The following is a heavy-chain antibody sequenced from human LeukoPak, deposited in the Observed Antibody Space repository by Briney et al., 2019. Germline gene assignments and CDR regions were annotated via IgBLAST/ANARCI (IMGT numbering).Heavy chain of an antibody. V-gene: IGHV4-38-2*02. D-gene: IGHD1-1*01. Sequence: PSETLSLTCTVSGYSMSSGYYWGWIRQPPERGLEWIGSMYHTGSTYYNPSLKSRVTISVDTSKNQFYLKLSSVTAADTAVYYCARDPDTNDGVDWGQGTLVTVSS. CDR1: GYSMSSGYY. CDR2: MYHTGST. CDR3: ARDPDTNDGVD. J-gene: IGHJ4*02.